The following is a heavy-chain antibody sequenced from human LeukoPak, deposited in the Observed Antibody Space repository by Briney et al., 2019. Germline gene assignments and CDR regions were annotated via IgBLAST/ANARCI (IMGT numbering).Heavy chain of an antibody. CDR1: GFTFSSYA. J-gene: IGHJ4*02. Sequence: PGGSLRLSCAASGFTFSSYAMSWVRQAAGKGLEWVSAISGSGGSTYYADSVKGRFTISRDNSKNTLYLQMNSLRAEDTAVYYCAIPPYSSGWYYFDYWGQGTLVTVSS. V-gene: IGHV3-23*01. D-gene: IGHD6-19*01. CDR2: ISGSGGST. CDR3: AIPPYSSGWYYFDY.